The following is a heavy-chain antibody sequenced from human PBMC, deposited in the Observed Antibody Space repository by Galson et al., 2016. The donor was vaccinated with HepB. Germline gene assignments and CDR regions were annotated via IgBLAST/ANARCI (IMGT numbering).Heavy chain of an antibody. V-gene: IGHV1-3*01. D-gene: IGHD3-10*01. J-gene: IGHJ1*01. CDR3: ARVAVAGEGHFQH. CDR1: GYTFTSHA. CDR2: INADSGAT. Sequence: SVKVSCKASGYTFTSHAIHWVRQAPGQRLEWMGWINADSGATKLSQKFQGRVTITRDTSASTAYMDLSSLTSEDTAVYYCARVAVAGEGHFQHWGQGTLVTVSS.